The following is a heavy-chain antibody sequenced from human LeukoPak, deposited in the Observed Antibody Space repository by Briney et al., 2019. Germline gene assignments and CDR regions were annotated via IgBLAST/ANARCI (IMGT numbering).Heavy chain of an antibody. Sequence: SGGSLRLSCAASGFTFSNYNMNWVRQAPGKGLEWVSSITSSSTYRYYADSVKGRFTISRDNAKNSLYLQMNSLRAEDTAVYYCVRGHIVVMADDDVFDYWGQGTLITVSS. V-gene: IGHV3-21*01. J-gene: IGHJ4*02. D-gene: IGHD2-21*01. CDR2: ITSSSTYR. CDR3: VRGHIVVMADDDVFDY. CDR1: GFTFSNYN.